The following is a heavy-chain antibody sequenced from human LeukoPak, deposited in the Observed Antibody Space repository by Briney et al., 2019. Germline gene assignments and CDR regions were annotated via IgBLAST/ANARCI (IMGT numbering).Heavy chain of an antibody. CDR3: AKVMYYYDSSFDY. J-gene: IGHJ4*02. Sequence: QPGGSLRLSCAASGFTFSSYGMHWVRQAPGKGLEWVAVISYDGSNKYYADSVKGRFTISRDNSKNTLYLQMNSLRAEDTAVYYCAKVMYYYDSSFDYWGQGTLVTVSS. V-gene: IGHV3-30*18. CDR2: ISYDGSNK. CDR1: GFTFSSYG. D-gene: IGHD3-22*01.